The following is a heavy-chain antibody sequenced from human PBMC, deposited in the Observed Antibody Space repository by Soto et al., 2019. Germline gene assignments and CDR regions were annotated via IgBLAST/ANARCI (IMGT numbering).Heavy chain of an antibody. D-gene: IGHD3-9*01. Sequence: QVQLVESGGGVVQPGRSLRLSCAASGFTFTSYGMHWVRQAPGKGLEWVAAIWYDGSNKYYADSVKGRFTISRDNSKNTLYLQMNSLRAEDTAVYYCARMLTAYVTAPMDVWGQGTTVTVSS. CDR3: ARMLTAYVTAPMDV. V-gene: IGHV3-33*01. CDR1: GFTFTSYG. J-gene: IGHJ6*02. CDR2: IWYDGSNK.